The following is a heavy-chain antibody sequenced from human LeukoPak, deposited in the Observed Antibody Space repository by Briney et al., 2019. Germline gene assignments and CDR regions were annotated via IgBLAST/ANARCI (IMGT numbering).Heavy chain of an antibody. CDR3: AKDWALYCGGDCYFNY. J-gene: IGHJ4*02. CDR2: ISYDGSNK. D-gene: IGHD2-21*02. Sequence: GGSLTLSCAASGFIFNNYGMHWVRQAPGKGLEWVAVISYDGSNKNYADSVKGRFTISRDSSKNTVYLQMNSLRVEDTAVYYCAKDWALYCGGDCYFNYWGQGTLVTVSS. V-gene: IGHV3-30*18. CDR1: GFIFNNYG.